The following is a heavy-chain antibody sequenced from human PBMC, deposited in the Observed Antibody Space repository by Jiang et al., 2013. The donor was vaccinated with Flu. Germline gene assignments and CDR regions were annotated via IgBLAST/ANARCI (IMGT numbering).Heavy chain of an antibody. CDR3: ATDRGSIAVAGTPNPGMDV. CDR2: FDPEDGET. D-gene: IGHD6-19*01. Sequence: GAEVKKPGASVKVSCKVSGYTLTELSMHWVRQAPGKGLEWMGGFDPEDGETIYAQKFQGRVTMTEDTSTDTAYMELSSLRSEDTAVYYCATDRGSIAVAGTPNPGMDVWGQGTTVTVS. CDR1: GYTLTELS. V-gene: IGHV1-24*01. J-gene: IGHJ6*02.